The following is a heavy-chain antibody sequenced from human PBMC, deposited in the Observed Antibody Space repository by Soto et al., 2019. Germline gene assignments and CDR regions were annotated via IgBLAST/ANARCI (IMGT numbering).Heavy chain of an antibody. Sequence: RSLTCTVSGDSISSGGYYWSWIRQHPGKGLEWIGYIYDNGGAYYSPSLRGRVTISIDKSANQFSLRLTSVTAADTAVYYCARVKGGTSRRAFDSWGQGTLVTVSS. J-gene: IGHJ4*02. CDR3: ARVKGGTSRRAFDS. CDR1: GDSISSGGYY. V-gene: IGHV4-31*02. CDR2: IYDNGGA. D-gene: IGHD2-15*01.